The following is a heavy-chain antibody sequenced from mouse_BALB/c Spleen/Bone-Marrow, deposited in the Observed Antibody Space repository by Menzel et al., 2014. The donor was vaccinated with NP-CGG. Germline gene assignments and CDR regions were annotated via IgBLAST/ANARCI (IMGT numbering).Heavy chain of an antibody. D-gene: IGHD2-4*01. V-gene: IGHV1-69*01. CDR2: IDTSDSYT. Sequence: QVQLQQSGAELGMPGASVKMSCKASGYTFTDNWIYWVKQRPGQGLEWIGAIDTSDSYTNYNQKFMGKASLTVDASSSTAYVQVSSLTSDDSAVYYCAGGGHDFSLDYWGQGTSVTVSS. CDR3: AGGGHDFSLDY. J-gene: IGHJ4*01. CDR1: GYTFTDNW.